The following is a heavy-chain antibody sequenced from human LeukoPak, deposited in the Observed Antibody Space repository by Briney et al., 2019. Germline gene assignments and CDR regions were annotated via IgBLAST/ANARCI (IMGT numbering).Heavy chain of an antibody. V-gene: IGHV1-2*02. CDR2: INPNSGGT. J-gene: IGHJ5*02. Sequence: ASVKVSCKASGYTFTGYYMHWVRQAPGQGLEWMGWINPNSGGTNYAQKLQGRVTMTRDTSISTAYMELSRLRSDDTAVYYCARDSIGYYDFWSGSNWFDPWGQGTLVTVSS. CDR3: ARDSIGYYDFWSGSNWFDP. D-gene: IGHD3-3*01. CDR1: GYTFTGYY.